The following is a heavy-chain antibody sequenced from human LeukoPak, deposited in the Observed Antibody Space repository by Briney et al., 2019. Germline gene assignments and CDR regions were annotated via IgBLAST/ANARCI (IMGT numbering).Heavy chain of an antibody. CDR3: ARGYGEFNPDY. V-gene: IGHV1-3*01. Sequence: ASVKVSCKASGYTFTSYVLHWGRQAPGQRLEWMGWINAGNGNTKYSQKFQGRVTITRDTSASTAYMELSSLRSEDTAVYYCARGYGEFNPDYWGQGTLVTVSS. CDR2: INAGNGNT. D-gene: IGHD3-10*01. CDR1: GYTFTSYV. J-gene: IGHJ4*02.